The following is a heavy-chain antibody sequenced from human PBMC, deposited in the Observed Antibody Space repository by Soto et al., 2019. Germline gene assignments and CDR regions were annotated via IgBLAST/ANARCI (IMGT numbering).Heavy chain of an antibody. D-gene: IGHD5-12*01. V-gene: IGHV4-34*01. J-gene: IGHJ4*02. Sequence: SETLSLTCDVYGGPFGGYYWGWVRQPPGKGLEWIGSIYYSGSTYYNPSLKSRVTISVDRSKNQFSLKLSSVTAADTDVYNCAAGGGLPRDYWGEGSLVTVSS. CDR1: GGPFGGYY. CDR2: IYYSGST. CDR3: AAGGGLPRDY.